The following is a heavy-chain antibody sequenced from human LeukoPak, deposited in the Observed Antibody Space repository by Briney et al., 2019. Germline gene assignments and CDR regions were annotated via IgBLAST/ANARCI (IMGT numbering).Heavy chain of an antibody. CDR2: IYYSGIA. CDR3: ATEGYCSGGSCYTFDY. J-gene: IGHJ4*02. Sequence: SETLSLTCTVSGGSISSSSYYWGWIRQPPGKGLEWIGSIYYSGIAYYNPSLKSRVTISVDTSKNQFSLKLSSVTAADTAVYYCATEGYCSGGSCYTFDYWGQGTLVTVSS. V-gene: IGHV4-39*02. D-gene: IGHD2-15*01. CDR1: GGSISSSSYY.